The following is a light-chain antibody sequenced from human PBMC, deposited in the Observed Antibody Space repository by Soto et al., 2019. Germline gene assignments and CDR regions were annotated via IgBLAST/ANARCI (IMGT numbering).Light chain of an antibody. Sequence: QPVLTQPPSASGTPGQRVTISCSGSSSNIGINVLSWYQQLPGAAPKLLIYSNDQRPSGVPDRFSGSKSGTSASLAISGLQSEDEADYYCAAWDDSLNGYAFGPGTKLPVL. CDR3: AAWDDSLNGYA. CDR2: SND. CDR1: SSNIGINV. J-gene: IGLJ1*01. V-gene: IGLV1-44*01.